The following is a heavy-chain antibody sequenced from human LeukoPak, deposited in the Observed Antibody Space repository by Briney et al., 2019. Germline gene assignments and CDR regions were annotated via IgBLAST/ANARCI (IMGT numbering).Heavy chain of an antibody. D-gene: IGHD3-22*01. CDR1: GFTFDDYA. Sequence: GGSLRLSCAASGFTFDDYAMHWVRQAPGKGLEWVSGISWNSGSIGYADSVKGRFTISRGNAKNSLYLQMNSLRAEDTAVYYCARWGNYYDSSGYYSFFDYWGQGTLVTVSS. CDR2: ISWNSGSI. J-gene: IGHJ4*02. V-gene: IGHV3-9*01. CDR3: ARWGNYYDSSGYYSFFDY.